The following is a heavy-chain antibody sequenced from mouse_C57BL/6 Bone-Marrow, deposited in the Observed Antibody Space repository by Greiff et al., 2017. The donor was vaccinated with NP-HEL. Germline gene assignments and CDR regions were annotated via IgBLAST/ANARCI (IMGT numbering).Heavy chain of an antibody. CDR3: AREYYAGSHHYAMDY. CDR2: IYPRDGST. D-gene: IGHD1-1*01. CDR1: GYTFTDHT. Sequence: VQLQQSDAELVKPGASVKISCKVSGYTFTDHTIHWMKQRPEQGLEWIGYIYPRDGSTKYIEKFKGKATLTADKSYSTCYMQLNSRTSQDSAVDFCAREYYAGSHHYAMDYWGQGTSVTGSS. V-gene: IGHV1-78*01. J-gene: IGHJ4*01.